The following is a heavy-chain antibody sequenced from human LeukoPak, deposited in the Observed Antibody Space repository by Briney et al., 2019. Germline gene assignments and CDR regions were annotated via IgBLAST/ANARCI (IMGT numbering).Heavy chain of an antibody. CDR1: GFTFDDYA. Sequence: GGSLRLSCAASGFTFDDYAMHWVRQAPGKGLEWVSGISWNSGVIGYADSVKGRFTISRDNAKNSLYLQMNSLRAEDTAVYYCAELGITMIGGVWGKGTTVTISS. D-gene: IGHD3-10*02. J-gene: IGHJ6*04. CDR3: AELGITMIGGV. V-gene: IGHV3-9*01. CDR2: ISWNSGVI.